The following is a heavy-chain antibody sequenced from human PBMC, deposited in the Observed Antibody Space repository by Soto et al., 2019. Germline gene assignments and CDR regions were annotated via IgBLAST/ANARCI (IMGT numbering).Heavy chain of an antibody. CDR2: IWYDGSNK. CDR1: GFTFSSYG. J-gene: IGHJ6*02. CDR3: ARDSRAARPSMDV. Sequence: PGGSLRLSCAASGFTFSSYGMHWVRQAPGKGLEGVAVIWYDGSNKYYADSVKGRFTISRDNSKNTLYLQMNSLRAEDTAVYYCARDSRAARPSMDVWGQGTTVTVSS. V-gene: IGHV3-33*01. D-gene: IGHD6-6*01.